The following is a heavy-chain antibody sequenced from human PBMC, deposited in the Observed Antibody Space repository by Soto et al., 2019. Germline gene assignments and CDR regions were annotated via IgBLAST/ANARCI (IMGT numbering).Heavy chain of an antibody. V-gene: IGHV3-53*01. J-gene: IGHJ3*01. D-gene: IGHD1-1*01. CDR3: APWHEREHAFDV. Sequence: DVQLVESGGGLTQPGESMRLSCAAFGLTISGKKYVAWVRQAPGKGLEWVSALYDVDGSFYADSVTGRFTTSSDSSKTTVYLQMNDLRPDGTAVYYCAPWHEREHAFDVWGQGTPVTIS. CDR1: GLTISGKKY. CDR2: LYDVDGS.